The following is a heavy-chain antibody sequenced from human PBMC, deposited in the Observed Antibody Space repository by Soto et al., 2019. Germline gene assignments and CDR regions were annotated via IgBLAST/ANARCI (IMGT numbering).Heavy chain of an antibody. J-gene: IGHJ6*02. Sequence: SETLSLTCAVSGYSIGSGYYWAWIRQSPGKGLEWIGSIYHAGSVYYNPSLNGRVALSMDTSKNHFSLKLTSVTAADTAVYYCARTFEYYGMDVWGQGTKVTV. V-gene: IGHV4-38-2*01. D-gene: IGHD3-9*01. CDR1: GYSIGSGYY. CDR2: IYHAGSV. CDR3: ARTFEYYGMDV.